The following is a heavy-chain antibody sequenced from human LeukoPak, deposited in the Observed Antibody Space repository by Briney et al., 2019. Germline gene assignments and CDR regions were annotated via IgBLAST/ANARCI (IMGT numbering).Heavy chain of an antibody. V-gene: IGHV3-30*02. CDR3: AKEILADIDY. D-gene: IGHD3-3*01. J-gene: IGHJ4*02. Sequence: PGGSLRLSCAASGFIFSTYGMYWVRQAPGKGLEWVAFIRHDGSIKNYADSVKGRSTISRDNSKNTLYLQMNSLRAEDTAVYYFAKEILADIDYWGQGTLVTVSS. CDR1: GFIFSTYG. CDR2: IRHDGSIK.